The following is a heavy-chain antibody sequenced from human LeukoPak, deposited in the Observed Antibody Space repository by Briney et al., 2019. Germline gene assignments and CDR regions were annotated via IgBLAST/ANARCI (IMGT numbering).Heavy chain of an antibody. CDR3: ARVEEGYGSGRRENYYYYYMDV. Sequence: PSETLSLTCTVSGGSIRNYYWGWIRQPPGKGLEWIGYIHYSGSTNYNPSLKSRVTISVDTSKNQFSLKLSSVTAADTAVYYCARVEEGYGSGRRENYYYYYMDVWGEGTTVTLSS. V-gene: IGHV4-59*01. J-gene: IGHJ6*03. D-gene: IGHD3-10*01. CDR2: IHYSGST. CDR1: GGSIRNYY.